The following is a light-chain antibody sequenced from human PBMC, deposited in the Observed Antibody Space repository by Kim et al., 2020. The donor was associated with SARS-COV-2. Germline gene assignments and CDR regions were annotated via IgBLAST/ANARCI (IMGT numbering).Light chain of an antibody. CDR3: QAWDSSTRV. Sequence: SYELTQPPSVSVSPGHTASITCSGDKLGDKYACWYQQKPGQSPVLVIYQDSKRPSGIPERFSGSNSGNTATLTISGTQAMDEADYYCQAWDSSTRVFGGGTQLTVL. CDR1: KLGDKY. V-gene: IGLV3-1*01. CDR2: QDS. J-gene: IGLJ2*01.